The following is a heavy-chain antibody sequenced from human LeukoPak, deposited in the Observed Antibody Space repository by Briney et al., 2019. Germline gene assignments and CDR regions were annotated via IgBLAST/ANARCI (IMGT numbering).Heavy chain of an antibody. Sequence: LRLSCAASGFTFSSYSMNWVRQHPGKGLEWIGYIYYSGSTYYNPSLKSRVTISVDTSKNQFSLKLSSVTAADTAVYYCASRQLTPGVYFDYWGQGTLVTVSS. CDR1: GFTFSSYS. V-gene: IGHV4-31*02. CDR3: ASRQLTPGVYFDY. CDR2: IYYSGST. D-gene: IGHD2-2*01. J-gene: IGHJ4*02.